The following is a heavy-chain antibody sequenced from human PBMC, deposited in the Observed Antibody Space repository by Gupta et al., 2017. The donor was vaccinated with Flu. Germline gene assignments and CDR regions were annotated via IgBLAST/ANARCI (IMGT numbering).Heavy chain of an antibody. Sequence: QVQLQESGPGLVKPSQTLSLTCTVSGGSINSSGYYWSWIRQRPGKGLEWIGYIYHTGSTYYNPSLTSRVSISIDTSREQFSLNLSSVTAADTAVYYCTGDGGSSYYRGAFDHWGQGILVTVSS. CDR1: GGSINSSGYY. CDR3: TGDGGSSYYRGAFDH. J-gene: IGHJ4*02. V-gene: IGHV4-31*03. D-gene: IGHD4-11*01. CDR2: IYHTGST.